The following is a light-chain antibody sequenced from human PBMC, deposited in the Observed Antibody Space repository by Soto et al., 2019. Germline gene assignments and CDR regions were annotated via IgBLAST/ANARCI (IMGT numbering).Light chain of an antibody. V-gene: IGKV3-11*01. CDR2: DAS. J-gene: IGKJ5*01. Sequence: ESVLTQSPATLSLSPGERATLSCRASQSVSSYLAWYQQKPGQAPRLLIYDASNRATGIPARFSGSGSGTDFTLTISSLEPEDLAVYYYQQRSNWPITFGQGTRLEIK. CDR1: QSVSSY. CDR3: QQRSNWPIT.